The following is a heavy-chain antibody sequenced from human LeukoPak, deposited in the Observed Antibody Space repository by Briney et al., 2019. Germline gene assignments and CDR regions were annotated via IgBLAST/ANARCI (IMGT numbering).Heavy chain of an antibody. J-gene: IGHJ3*02. D-gene: IGHD4-17*01. V-gene: IGHV4-59*01. CDR1: GGSISSYY. CDR2: IYYSGST. CDR3: ARDSYDYGDYIDAFDI. Sequence: PSETLSLTCTVSGGSISSYYWSWIRQPPGKGLEWIGYIYYSGSTNYNPSLKSRVTISVDTSKNQFSLKLSSVTAADTAVYYCARDSYDYGDYIDAFDIWGQGTMVTVSS.